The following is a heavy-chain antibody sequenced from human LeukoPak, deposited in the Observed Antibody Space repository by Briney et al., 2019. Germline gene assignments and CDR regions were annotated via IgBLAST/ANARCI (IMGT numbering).Heavy chain of an antibody. D-gene: IGHD5-18*01. V-gene: IGHV3-7*01. CDR1: EITFSNYY. J-gene: IGHJ4*02. CDR2: INKDGSQK. CDR3: ASGGGYLVDY. Sequence: GGSLRLSCGASEITFSNYYMTWVRQAPGKGLEWVANINKDGSQKHYVDSVRGRFTISRDDAKKSLYLEMNNLRADDTAVYYCASGGGYLVDYWGQGTLVTVSS.